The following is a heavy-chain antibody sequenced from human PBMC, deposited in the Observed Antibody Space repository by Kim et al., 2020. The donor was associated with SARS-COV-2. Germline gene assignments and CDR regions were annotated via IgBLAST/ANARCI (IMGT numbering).Heavy chain of an antibody. V-gene: IGHV3-30*04. Sequence: GGSLRLSCAASGFTFSSYAMHWVRQAPGKGLEWVAVISYDGSNKYYADSVKGRFTISRDNSKNTLYLQMNSLRAEDTAVYYCARDQGPGHAFDIWGQGTMVTVSS. CDR1: GFTFSSYA. CDR2: ISYDGSNK. J-gene: IGHJ3*02. CDR3: ARDQGPGHAFDI.